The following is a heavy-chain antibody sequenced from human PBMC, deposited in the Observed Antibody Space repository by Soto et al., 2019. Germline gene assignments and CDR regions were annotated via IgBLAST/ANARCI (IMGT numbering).Heavy chain of an antibody. CDR3: ARDLGQLKGGY. Sequence: GGSLRLSCAASGFTFSSYSMNWVRQAPGKGLEWVSYISSSSSTIYYADSVKGRFTISRDNAKNSLYLQMNSLRAEDTAVYYCARDLGQLKGGYWGQGTLVTVSS. D-gene: IGHD2-2*01. CDR2: ISSSSSTI. J-gene: IGHJ4*02. CDR1: GFTFSSYS. V-gene: IGHV3-48*01.